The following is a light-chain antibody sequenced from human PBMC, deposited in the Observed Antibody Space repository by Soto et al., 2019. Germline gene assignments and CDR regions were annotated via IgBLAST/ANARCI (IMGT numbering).Light chain of an antibody. Sequence: APLTCGPSQSVTSSHIAWYQQKPGQSPRLLIYGAYNRATGIPDRFSGSGSGTDFTLTISRLEPEDFAVYYCQQYGSSGTFGQGTKVDIK. CDR2: GAY. J-gene: IGKJ1*01. CDR3: QQYGSSGT. CDR1: QSVTSSH. V-gene: IGKV3-20*01.